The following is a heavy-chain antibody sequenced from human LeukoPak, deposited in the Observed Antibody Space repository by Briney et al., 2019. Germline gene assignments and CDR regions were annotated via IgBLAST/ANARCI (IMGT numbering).Heavy chain of an antibody. V-gene: IGHV4-39*01. CDR1: GGSISSSSYY. CDR3: ATLTYYYDSSGYYLYYFDY. J-gene: IGHJ4*02. Sequence: PSETLSLTCTVSGGSISSSSYYWGWIRQPPGKGLEWIGSIYYSGSTYYNPSLKSRATMSVDTSMNQFSLKLSSVTAADTAVYYCATLTYYYDSSGYYLYYFDYWGQGTLVTVSS. CDR2: IYYSGST. D-gene: IGHD3-22*01.